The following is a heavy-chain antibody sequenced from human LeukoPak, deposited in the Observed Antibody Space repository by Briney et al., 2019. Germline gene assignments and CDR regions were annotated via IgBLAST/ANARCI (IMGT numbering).Heavy chain of an antibody. CDR3: ARDIAVAGTSGYFDY. J-gene: IGHJ4*02. Sequence: SVQVSCKASGGTFSSYAISWVRQAPGKGLEWMGGIIPIFGTANYAQKFQGRVTITADESTSTAYMELSSLRYEDTAVYYCARDIAVAGTSGYFDYWGQGALVTVSS. D-gene: IGHD6-19*01. V-gene: IGHV1-69*13. CDR2: IIPIFGTA. CDR1: GGTFSSYA.